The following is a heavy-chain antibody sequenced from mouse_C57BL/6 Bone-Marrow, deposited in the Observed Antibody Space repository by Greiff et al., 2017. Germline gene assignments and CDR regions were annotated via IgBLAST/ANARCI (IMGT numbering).Heavy chain of an antibody. J-gene: IGHJ4*01. D-gene: IGHD2-1*01. V-gene: IGHV5-6*02. Sequence: EVKLVDSGGDLVKPGGSLKLSCAASGFTFSSYGMSWVRQTPDKRLEWVATISSGGSYTYYPDSVKGRFTISRDNAKNTLYLQMSSLKSEDTAMYYCARRGNYEAMDYWGQGTSVTVSS. CDR3: ARRGNYEAMDY. CDR2: ISSGGSYT. CDR1: GFTFSSYG.